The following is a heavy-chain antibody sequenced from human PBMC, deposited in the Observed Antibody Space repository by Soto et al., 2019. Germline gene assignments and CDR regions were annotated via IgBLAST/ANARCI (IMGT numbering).Heavy chain of an antibody. D-gene: IGHD3-22*01. CDR1: GGSIISTSSY. J-gene: IGHJ4*02. CDR3: AGLYPYESSGYHLDY. Sequence: SETLSLTCTVSGGSIISTSSYWAWIRQPPGKGLEWVGSIYYLGNTYYNPSLGSRVTISVDTSKNQFSLKLSSVTAADTAVFYCAGLYPYESSGYHLDYWSQGTLVSVSS. V-gene: IGHV4-39*01. CDR2: IYYLGNT.